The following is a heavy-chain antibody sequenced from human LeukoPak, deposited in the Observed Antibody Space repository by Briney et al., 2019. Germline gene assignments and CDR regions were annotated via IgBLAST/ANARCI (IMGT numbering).Heavy chain of an antibody. J-gene: IGHJ4*02. CDR3: ARHPDY. V-gene: IGHV4-59*01. CDR1: GGSISSYY. Sequence: PSETLSLTCTVSGGSISSYYWSWIRQPPGKGLDWIGYIYYNGGTNYNPSLKIRVTISVDPSKNQFSLRLSSVTAADTAVYYCARHPDYWGQGTLVTGSS. CDR2: IYYNGGT.